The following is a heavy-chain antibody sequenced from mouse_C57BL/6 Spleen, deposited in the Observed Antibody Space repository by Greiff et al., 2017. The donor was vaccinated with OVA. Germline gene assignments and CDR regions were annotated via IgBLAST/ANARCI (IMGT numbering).Heavy chain of an antibody. CDR2: IWSGGST. CDR1: GFSLTSYG. CDR3: ARDRLNDAMDY. Sequence: VQLVESGPGLVQPSQSLSITCTVSGFSLTSYGVHWVRQSPGKGLEWLGVIWSGGSTDYTAAFISRLSISKDNSKSQVFFKMNSLQADDTAIYYCARDRLNDAMDYWGQGPSVTVSS. D-gene: IGHD2-2*01. V-gene: IGHV2-2*01. J-gene: IGHJ4*01.